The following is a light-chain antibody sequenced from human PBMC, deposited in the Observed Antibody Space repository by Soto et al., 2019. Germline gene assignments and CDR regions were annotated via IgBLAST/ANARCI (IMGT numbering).Light chain of an antibody. CDR3: QHYNTYPCT. V-gene: IGKV1-5*03. Sequence: DIQMTQAPSILSASVGDRVTITCRASQSIRSWLAWYQQKPGQAPNLLIHKASHLESGVPSRFSGSGSGTEFTLTISSLQPGDFATYYCQHYNTYPCTFGQGTKVDIK. CDR2: KAS. CDR1: QSIRSW. J-gene: IGKJ1*01.